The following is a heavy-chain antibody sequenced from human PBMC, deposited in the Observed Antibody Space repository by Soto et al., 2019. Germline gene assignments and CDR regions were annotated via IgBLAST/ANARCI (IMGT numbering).Heavy chain of an antibody. CDR3: ARRVLTGYPDYYYYMDV. J-gene: IGHJ6*03. D-gene: IGHD3-9*01. CDR1: GYSFTNYW. V-gene: IGHV5-51*01. CDR2: IYPGDSDT. Sequence: GESLKISCKGSGYSFTNYWIGWVRPKPGKGLEWMGIIYPGDSDTRYSPSFQGQVTISADKSISTAYLQWSSLKASDTAIYYCARRVLTGYPDYYYYMDVWGKGTTVTVSS.